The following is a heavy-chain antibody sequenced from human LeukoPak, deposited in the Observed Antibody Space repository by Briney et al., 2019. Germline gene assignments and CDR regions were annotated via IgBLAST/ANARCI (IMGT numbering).Heavy chain of an antibody. Sequence: PGRSLRLSCAVSGFTFDDYAMHWVRQAPGKGLEWVSGISWNSGSIGYADSVKGRFTISRDNAKNSLYLQMNSLRAEDTALYYCAKSMYDFWSGYYTWDYWGQGTLVTVSS. V-gene: IGHV3-9*01. J-gene: IGHJ4*02. CDR2: ISWNSGSI. CDR1: GFTFDDYA. D-gene: IGHD3-3*01. CDR3: AKSMYDFWSGYYTWDY.